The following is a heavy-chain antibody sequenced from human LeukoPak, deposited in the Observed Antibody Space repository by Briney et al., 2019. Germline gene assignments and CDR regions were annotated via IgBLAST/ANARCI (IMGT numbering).Heavy chain of an antibody. V-gene: IGHV3-23*01. CDR1: GFTFSSYV. Sequence: GGSLRLSCSASGFTFSSYVMTWVRQAPGQGLEWVSAISGSGDDTYYADSVKGRFTISRDNSKNTLYLQMNSLRAEDTAVYYCAKKEAMIRGVPYYYDFWGQGTLVAVSS. CDR2: ISGSGDDT. J-gene: IGHJ4*02. CDR3: AKKEAMIRGVPYYYDF. D-gene: IGHD3-10*01.